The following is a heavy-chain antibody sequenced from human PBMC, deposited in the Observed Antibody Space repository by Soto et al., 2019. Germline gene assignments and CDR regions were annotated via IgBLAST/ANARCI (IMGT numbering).Heavy chain of an antibody. V-gene: IGHV5-51*01. J-gene: IGHJ6*02. CDR3: ARYRSSDYYYGMDV. D-gene: IGHD1-26*01. Sequence: PGESLKISCKGSGYSFGNYWIGWVRQMPGKGLEWMAIIYPGDSDSRYRPSLQGQVTISADQSISTAYLQWSSLKASDTAIYYCARYRSSDYYYGMDVWGQGTTVTVSS. CDR2: IYPGDSDS. CDR1: GYSFGNYW.